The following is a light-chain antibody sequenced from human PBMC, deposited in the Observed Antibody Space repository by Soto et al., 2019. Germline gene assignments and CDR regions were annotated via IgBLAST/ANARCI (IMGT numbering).Light chain of an antibody. Sequence: QSVLTQPASVSGSPGQSITISCTGTSSDIDAYDFVSWYQKHPDKAPKVMIYDVSNRPSGVSSRFSGSKSGNTASLTISGLQAEDEADYYCSSYTRSDTRVFGGGTKVTVL. CDR3: SSYTRSDTRV. CDR2: DVS. J-gene: IGLJ3*02. CDR1: SSDIDAYDF. V-gene: IGLV2-14*01.